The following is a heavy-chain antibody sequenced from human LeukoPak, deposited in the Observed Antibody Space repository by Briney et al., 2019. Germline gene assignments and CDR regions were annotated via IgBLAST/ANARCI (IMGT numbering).Heavy chain of an antibody. D-gene: IGHD6-6*01. CDR3: ARGSSPSETYPHDY. CDR1: GFTFSSYA. J-gene: IGHJ4*02. Sequence: GGSLRLSCAASGFTFSSYAMHWVRQAPGKGLEWAAGIAYDATHKVYADSVKGRFTISRDNSKNTVYLQMDSLTTEDTAVYYCARGSSPSETYPHDYWGQGTLVTVSS. V-gene: IGHV3-30*04. CDR2: IAYDATHK.